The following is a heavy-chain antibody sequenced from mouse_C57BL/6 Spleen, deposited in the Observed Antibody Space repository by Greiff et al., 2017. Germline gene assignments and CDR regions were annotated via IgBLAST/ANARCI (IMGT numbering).Heavy chain of an antibody. D-gene: IGHD1-1*01. J-gene: IGHJ1*03. CDR1: GFNIKDYY. Sequence: VQLKESGAELVKPGASVKLSCTASGFNIKDYYMHWVKQRTEQGLEWIGRIDPEDGETKYAPKFQGKATITPDTSSNTAYLQLSSLTSEDTAVYYCASPYYYGSSSYWYFDVWGTGTTVTVSS. CDR2: IDPEDGET. CDR3: ASPYYYGSSSYWYFDV. V-gene: IGHV14-2*01.